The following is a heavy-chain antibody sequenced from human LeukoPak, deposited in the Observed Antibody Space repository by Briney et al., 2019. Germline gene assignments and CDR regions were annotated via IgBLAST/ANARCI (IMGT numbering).Heavy chain of an antibody. J-gene: IGHJ6*02. CDR3: ARDHHAHIVVVPAAKVVGMDV. Sequence: GGSLRLSCSASGFTFSSYAIHWVRQAPGKGLEYVSAVSSDGGSTYYADSVKGRFTISRDNSKNTVYFQMSSLRTEDTAVYYCARDHHAHIVVVPAAKVVGMDVWGQGTTVTVSS. CDR2: VSSDGGST. V-gene: IGHV3-64D*06. D-gene: IGHD2-2*01. CDR1: GFTFSSYA.